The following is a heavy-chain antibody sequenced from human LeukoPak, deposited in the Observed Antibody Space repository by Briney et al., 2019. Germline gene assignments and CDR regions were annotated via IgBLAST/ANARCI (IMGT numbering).Heavy chain of an antibody. CDR1: GDSISSHY. CDR2: NYYSGSI. D-gene: IGHD6-6*01. J-gene: IGHJ4*02. Sequence: TSETLSLTCTVSGDSISSHYWSWIRQPPGKGLEWIGYNYYSGSINYNSSLKSRVTISVDTSKNQFSLKLNSVTAADTAVYYCARFPRYWGQGILVTVSS. CDR3: ARFPRY. V-gene: IGHV4-59*11.